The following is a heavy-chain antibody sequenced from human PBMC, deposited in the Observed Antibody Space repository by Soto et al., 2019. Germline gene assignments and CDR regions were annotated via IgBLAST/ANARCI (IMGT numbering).Heavy chain of an antibody. CDR2: IYPDDSDT. J-gene: IGHJ4*02. V-gene: IGHV5-51*03. Sequence: EVQLVQSGAEVKKPGESLKISCKGSGYSFATYWIAWVRQMPGKGLEWMGMIYPDDSDTRYNPSFQGQVTISADKSISTAYLQWSSLKASDTAMYYCARMEMGAIGYFDYWGQGTLVTVSS. CDR3: ARMEMGAIGYFDY. CDR1: GYSFATYW. D-gene: IGHD1-26*01.